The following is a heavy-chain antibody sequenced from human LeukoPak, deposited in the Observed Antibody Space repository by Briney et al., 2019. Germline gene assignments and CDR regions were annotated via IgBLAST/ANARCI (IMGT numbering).Heavy chain of an antibody. V-gene: IGHV3-23*01. CDR1: GFTFSSYA. CDR3: ARGPSSSWFDY. Sequence: GGSLRLSCAASGFTFSSYAMSWVHQAPGKGLEWVSAISGSGGSTYYADSVKGRFTISRDNSKNTLYLQMNSLRAEDTAVYYCARGPSSSWFDYWGQGTLVTVSS. CDR2: ISGSGGST. J-gene: IGHJ4*02. D-gene: IGHD6-13*01.